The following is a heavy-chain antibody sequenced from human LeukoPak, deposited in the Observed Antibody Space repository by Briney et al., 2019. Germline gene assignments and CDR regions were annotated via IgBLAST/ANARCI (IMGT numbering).Heavy chain of an antibody. V-gene: IGHV1-69*04. CDR1: GGTFSSYA. J-gene: IGHJ5*02. D-gene: IGHD6-19*01. Sequence: SVKVSCKASGGTFSSYAISWVRQAPGQGLEWMGRITPIFGIANYAQKFQGRVTITADKSTSTAYMELSSLRSEDTAVYYCARDRRAVAFYSNWFDPWGQGTLVTVSS. CDR3: ARDRRAVAFYSNWFDP. CDR2: ITPIFGIA.